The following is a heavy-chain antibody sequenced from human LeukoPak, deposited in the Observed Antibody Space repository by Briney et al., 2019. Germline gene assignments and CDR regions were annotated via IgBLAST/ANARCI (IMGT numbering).Heavy chain of an antibody. CDR3: ARVVTTFGVINYFDW. CDR1: DGSISSYY. J-gene: IGHJ4*02. CDR2: IYFSGAT. Sequence: SETLSLTCTVSDGSISSYYWTWIRQPPGKGLEWVGYIYFSGATNYNPSLKSRVTISRDTSKNQVSLKPSSVTAADTAVYFCARVVTTFGVINYFDWWGQGTLVTVSS. V-gene: IGHV4-59*01. D-gene: IGHD3-3*01.